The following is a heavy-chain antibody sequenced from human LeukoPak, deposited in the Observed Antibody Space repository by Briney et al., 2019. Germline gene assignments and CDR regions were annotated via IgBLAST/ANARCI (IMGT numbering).Heavy chain of an antibody. CDR3: ARFASYSSSSYAGWFGP. D-gene: IGHD6-13*01. CDR2: ISGSGGST. CDR1: GFTFSSYG. J-gene: IGHJ5*02. V-gene: IGHV3-23*01. Sequence: GGSLRLSCAASGFTFSSYGMSWVRQAPGKGLEWVSAISGSGGSTYYADSVKGRFTISRDNAKNSLYLQMNSLRAEDTVLYYCARFASYSSSSYAGWFGPWGQGTLVTVSS.